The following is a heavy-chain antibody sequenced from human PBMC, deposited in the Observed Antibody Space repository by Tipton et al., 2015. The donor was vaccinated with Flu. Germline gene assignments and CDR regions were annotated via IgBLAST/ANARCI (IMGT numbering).Heavy chain of an antibody. CDR2: IYYSGGT. J-gene: IGHJ6*02. D-gene: IGHD3-10*01. Sequence: TLSLTCSVSGDSIGSRYFWTWIRQHPGKGLEWIASIYYSGGTYYNPSLESRVTMSVDTSKNQFSLKLSSVTAADTAVYYCARDQGFGGGMTYDYFAMDVWGQGTTVTVSS. V-gene: IGHV4-31*03. CDR1: GDSIGSRYF. CDR3: ARDQGFGGGMTYDYFAMDV.